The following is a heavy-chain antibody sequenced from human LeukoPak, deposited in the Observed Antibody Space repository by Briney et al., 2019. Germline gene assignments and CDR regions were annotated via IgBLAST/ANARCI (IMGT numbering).Heavy chain of an antibody. V-gene: IGHV4-34*01. Sequence: SETLSLTCAVYGGSLSGYYWSWIRQPPGKGLEWIGEINHSGSTNYNPSLKSRVTISVDTSKNQFSLKLSSVTAADTAVYYCARARSPYYYDFWSGYYRAENAFDIWGQGTMVTVSS. CDR3: ARARSPYYYDFWSGYYRAENAFDI. CDR2: INHSGST. J-gene: IGHJ3*02. D-gene: IGHD3-3*01. CDR1: GGSLSGYY.